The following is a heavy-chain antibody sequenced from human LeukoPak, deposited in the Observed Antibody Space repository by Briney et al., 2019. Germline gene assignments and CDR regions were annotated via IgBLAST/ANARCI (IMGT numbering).Heavy chain of an antibody. CDR1: GGTFSSYA. Sequence: SVKVSCKASGGTFSSYAISWVRQAPGQGLEWMGGIIPIFGTANYAQKFQGRVTITTDESTSTAYMELSSLRPEDTAVYYCARSNSGYSYGHFDYWGQGTLVTVSS. CDR2: IIPIFGTA. J-gene: IGHJ4*02. CDR3: ARSNSGYSYGHFDY. V-gene: IGHV1-69*05. D-gene: IGHD5-18*01.